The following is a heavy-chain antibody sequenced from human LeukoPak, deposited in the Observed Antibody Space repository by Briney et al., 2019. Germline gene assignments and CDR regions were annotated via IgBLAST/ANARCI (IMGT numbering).Heavy chain of an antibody. V-gene: IGHV1-69*04. CDR1: GGTFSSYA. J-gene: IGHJ5*02. CDR2: IIPILGIA. Sequence: SVKVSCKASGGTFSSYAISWVRQAPGQGLEWMGRIIPILGIANYAQKFQGRVTITADKSTSTAYMELSSLRSEDTAMYYCARVLCDNWFDPWGQGTLVTVSS. CDR3: ARVLCDNWFDP.